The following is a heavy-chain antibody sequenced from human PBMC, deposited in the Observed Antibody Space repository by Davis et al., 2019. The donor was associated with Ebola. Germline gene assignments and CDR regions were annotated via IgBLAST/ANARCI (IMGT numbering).Heavy chain of an antibody. CDR1: GFTFSGSA. D-gene: IGHD6-13*01. V-gene: IGHV3-73*01. Sequence: GGSLRLSCAASGFTFSGSAMHWVRQASGKGLEWVGRIRSKANSYATAYAASVKGRFTISRDDSKNTAYLQMNSLKTEDTAVYYCTMYSSSWYGGDYWGQGTLVTVSS. J-gene: IGHJ4*02. CDR2: IRSKANSYAT. CDR3: TMYSSSWYGGDY.